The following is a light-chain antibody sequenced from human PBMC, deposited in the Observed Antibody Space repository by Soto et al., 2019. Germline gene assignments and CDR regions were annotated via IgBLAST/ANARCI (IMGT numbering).Light chain of an antibody. CDR3: QQYGSSPRT. CDR1: QSVSSSY. Sequence: EIVLTQSPGTLSLSPGERATLSCRASQSVSSSYLAWYQQKPGQAPRLLIYGASSRATGIPDRFSGSGSGTDFDLPISRLEPEDFAVYYCQQYGSSPRTFGQGTKLEIK. J-gene: IGKJ2*01. CDR2: GAS. V-gene: IGKV3-20*01.